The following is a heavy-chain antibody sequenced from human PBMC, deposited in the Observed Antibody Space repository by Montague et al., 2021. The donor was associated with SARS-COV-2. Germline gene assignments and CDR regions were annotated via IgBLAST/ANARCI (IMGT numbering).Heavy chain of an antibody. Sequence: SETLSLTCAVYGGSFGDYFWSWTRQPPGKGLEWIGDINQSGSTKYIPSLKSRLTMSVDTSKNQVSLRLTSVTAADTAVYYCARHPLGYCSSTSCYVGWGQGTLVTVSS. CDR1: GGSFGDYF. CDR2: INQSGST. D-gene: IGHD2-2*01. CDR3: ARHPLGYCSSTSCYVG. J-gene: IGHJ4*02. V-gene: IGHV4-34*01.